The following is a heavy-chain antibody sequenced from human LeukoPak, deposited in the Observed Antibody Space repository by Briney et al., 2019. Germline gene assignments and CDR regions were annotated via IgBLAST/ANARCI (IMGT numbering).Heavy chain of an antibody. CDR1: GFNFSNYD. CDR2: ISSSSSYI. J-gene: IGHJ4*02. Sequence: GGSLRLSCAASGFNFSNYDMHWVRQAPGKGLEWVSAISSSSSYIYYADSIKGRFTISRDNAENSLYLQMNSLRAVDTAVYFCARGEEKATITALDSWGQGTLVTVSS. D-gene: IGHD5-24*01. V-gene: IGHV3-21*01. CDR3: ARGEEKATITALDS.